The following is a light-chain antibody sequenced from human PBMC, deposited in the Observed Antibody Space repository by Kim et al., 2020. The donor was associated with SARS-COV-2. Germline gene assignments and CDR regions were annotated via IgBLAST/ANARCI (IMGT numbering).Light chain of an antibody. CDR2: KVS. Sequence: HPAAISCRSSQSVVYSNGNTYLNWYQQRPDPPPERLIYKVSMQDAGVPDRCSGSGSGTDSTLKISRVEAEDVGVYCCKPGTHPITFGQGTQLEIK. CDR3: KPGTHPIT. V-gene: IGKV2-30*01. J-gene: IGKJ5*01. CDR1: QSVVYSNGNTY.